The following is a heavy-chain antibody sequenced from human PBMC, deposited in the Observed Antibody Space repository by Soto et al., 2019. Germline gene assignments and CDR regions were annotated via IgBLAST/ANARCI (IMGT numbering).Heavy chain of an antibody. CDR3: AREIVVARGASYFDY. V-gene: IGHV3-21*01. Sequence: GGSLRLSCAASGFTFSSYSMNWVRQAPGKGLEWVSSISSSSSYIYYADSVKGRFTISRDNAKNSLYLQMNRLRAEDTAVYYCAREIVVARGASYFDYWGPGTLVTVSS. CDR1: GFTFSSYS. CDR2: ISSSSSYI. D-gene: IGHD2-2*01. J-gene: IGHJ4*02.